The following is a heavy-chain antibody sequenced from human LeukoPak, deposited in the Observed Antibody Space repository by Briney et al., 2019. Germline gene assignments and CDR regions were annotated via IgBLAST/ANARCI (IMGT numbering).Heavy chain of an antibody. CDR3: ARPPLGVAGIVNL. J-gene: IGHJ5*02. D-gene: IGHD6-19*01. V-gene: IGHV3-74*01. Sequence: GGSLSLSCAASGFTLSSYWMHWVRQAPGKGLVWVSRIDSDGSSTSYADSVKGRFTISRDNAKNTLYLQMNSLRAEDTAVYYCARPPLGVAGIVNLWGQGTLVAVSS. CDR2: IDSDGSST. CDR1: GFTLSSYW.